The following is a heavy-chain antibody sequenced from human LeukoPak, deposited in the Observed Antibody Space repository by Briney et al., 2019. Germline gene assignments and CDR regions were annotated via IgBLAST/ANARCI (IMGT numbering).Heavy chain of an antibody. CDR2: IYPGTSET. Sequence: GESLKISCEASGYKFASYWIAWLRQTPGKGLEWMGIIYPGTSETRYSPSFQGQVTISAGKSISTAYLQWNSLQASDSGMYYCARRGGNSYDDPFNIRGLGTVVTVSS. CDR1: GYKFASYW. V-gene: IGHV5-51*01. CDR3: ARRGGNSYDDPFNI. J-gene: IGHJ3*02. D-gene: IGHD4-23*01.